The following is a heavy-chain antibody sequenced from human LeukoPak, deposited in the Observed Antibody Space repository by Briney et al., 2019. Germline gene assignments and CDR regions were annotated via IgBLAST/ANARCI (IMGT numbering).Heavy chain of an antibody. J-gene: IGHJ4*02. CDR2: ISWNSGNI. V-gene: IGHV3-9*01. CDR1: GFTFSSYA. D-gene: IGHD5/OR15-5a*01. CDR3: AKDTRGHSVAFDY. Sequence: PGGSLRLSCAASGFTFSSYAMSWVRQAPGKGLEWVSGISWNSGNIGYADSVKGRFTISRDNAKNSLYLQMNSLRAEDTALYYCAKDTRGHSVAFDYWGQGTLVTVSS.